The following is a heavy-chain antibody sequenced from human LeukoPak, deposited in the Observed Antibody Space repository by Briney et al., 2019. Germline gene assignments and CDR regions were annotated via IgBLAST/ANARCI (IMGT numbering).Heavy chain of an antibody. Sequence: GGSLRLSCAASGFTFSSYAMSWVRQAPGKGLEWVSAISGSGGSTYYADSVKGRFTISRDNSKNTLYLQMNSLRAEDTAVYYCAKDLTYQLLVDNAFDIWGQGTMVTVSS. CDR3: AKDLTYQLLVDNAFDI. V-gene: IGHV3-23*01. D-gene: IGHD2-2*01. CDR1: GFTFSSYA. CDR2: ISGSGGST. J-gene: IGHJ3*02.